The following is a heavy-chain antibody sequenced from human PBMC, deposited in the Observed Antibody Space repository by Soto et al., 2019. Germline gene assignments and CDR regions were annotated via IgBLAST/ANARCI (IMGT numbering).Heavy chain of an antibody. J-gene: IGHJ4*02. Sequence: GGSLRLSCAASGFTFSDYYISWLRQAPWKGLEWVSYISSSCIYTNYADSVKGRFTISRDNAKNSLYLQMNSLRAEDTAVYYCARVGGVDIAAHFDYCGQGTLVTLCS. CDR3: ARVGGVDIAAHFDY. CDR2: ISSSCIYT. V-gene: IGHV3-11*06. D-gene: IGHD5-12*01. CDR1: GFTFSDYY.